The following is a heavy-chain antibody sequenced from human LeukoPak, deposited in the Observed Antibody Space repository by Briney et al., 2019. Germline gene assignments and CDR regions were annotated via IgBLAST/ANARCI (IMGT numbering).Heavy chain of an antibody. CDR1: GFSFSGCG. CDR3: AKLPAPGGDYVYFDS. CDR2: LSRTGDYT. V-gene: IGHV3-23*01. J-gene: IGHJ4*02. D-gene: IGHD3-16*01. Sequence: GGSLRLSCAASGFSFSGCGMGWVRQAPGKGLEWVSTLSRTGDYTYCADSVKGRFSISRDNSKNTLYLQMASLRVEDTAIYYCAKLPAPGGDYVYFDSWGQGTLVTVSS.